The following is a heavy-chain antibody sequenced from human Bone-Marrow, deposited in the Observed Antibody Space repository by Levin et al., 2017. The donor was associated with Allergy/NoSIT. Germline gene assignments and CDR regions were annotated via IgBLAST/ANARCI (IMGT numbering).Heavy chain of an antibody. CDR3: ARNKYYDIVAGSYFNYGMDV. V-gene: IGHV1-18*01. Sequence: AGGSLRLSCTTSGYTFTNYGITWVRQARGQGLEWMGWISGYNGNANFAQKFQDRVIMSTDTSTSTAYLELRNLRSDDTAVYYCARNKYYDIVAGSYFNYGMDVWGQGTTVTVSS. D-gene: IGHD3-9*01. J-gene: IGHJ6*01. CDR2: ISGYNGNA. CDR1: GYTFTNYG.